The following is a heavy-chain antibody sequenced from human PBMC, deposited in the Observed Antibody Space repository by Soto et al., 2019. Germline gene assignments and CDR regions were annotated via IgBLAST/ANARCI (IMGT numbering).Heavy chain of an antibody. CDR3: AKDIADIVVIPASISAYYALHV. CDR1: GFTFSNYA. D-gene: IGHD2-2*01. J-gene: IGHJ6*02. CDR2: ISGSGGSS. V-gene: IGHV3-23*01. Sequence: EVHLLESGGGLVQPGGSLRLSCAASGFTFSNYAMSWVRQAPGKGLQWVSAISGSGGSSYYADSVKGRFTISRDNSKNTLYLQLNSLRAEDTAVYYCAKDIADIVVIPASISAYYALHVWCQGTTVTVSS.